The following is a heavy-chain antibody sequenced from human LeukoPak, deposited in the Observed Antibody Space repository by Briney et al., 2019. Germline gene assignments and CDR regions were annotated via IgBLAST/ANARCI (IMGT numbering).Heavy chain of an antibody. CDR2: IYTSGST. CDR1: GGSISSGSYY. Sequence: SETLSLTCTDSGGSISSGSYYWSWIRQPAGKGLEWIGRIYTSGSTNYNPSLKSRATISVDTSKNQFSLKLSSVTAADTAVYYCARFSYGDYVLPTFDYWGQGTLATVSS. V-gene: IGHV4-61*02. CDR3: ARFSYGDYVLPTFDY. D-gene: IGHD4-17*01. J-gene: IGHJ4*02.